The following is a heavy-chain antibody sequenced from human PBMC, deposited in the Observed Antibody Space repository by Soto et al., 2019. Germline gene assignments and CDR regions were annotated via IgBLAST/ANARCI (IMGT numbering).Heavy chain of an antibody. CDR2: INAGNGNT. D-gene: IGHD2-2*02. CDR1: GYTFTSYA. V-gene: IGHV1-3*01. CDR3: ARVPDCSSTSCYSPRFDP. J-gene: IGHJ5*02. Sequence: SVKVSCKASGYTFTSYAMHWVRQAPGQRLEWMGWINAGNGNTKYSQKFQGRVTITRDTSASTAYMELSSLRSEDTAVYYCARVPDCSSTSCYSPRFDPWGQGTLVTVSS.